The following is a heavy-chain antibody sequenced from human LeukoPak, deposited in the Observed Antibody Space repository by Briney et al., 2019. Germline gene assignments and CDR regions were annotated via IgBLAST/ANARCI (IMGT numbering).Heavy chain of an antibody. Sequence: ASVKVSCKASGYTFTSYYMHWVRQAPGQGLEWMGIINPSGGSTIYAQKFQGRVTMTRDTSTSTVYMELSSLRSEDTAVYYCARERSIAVAGTLRREVYYMDVWGKGTTVTVSS. CDR1: GYTFTSYY. CDR2: INPSGGST. CDR3: ARERSIAVAGTLRREVYYMDV. J-gene: IGHJ6*03. V-gene: IGHV1-46*01. D-gene: IGHD6-19*01.